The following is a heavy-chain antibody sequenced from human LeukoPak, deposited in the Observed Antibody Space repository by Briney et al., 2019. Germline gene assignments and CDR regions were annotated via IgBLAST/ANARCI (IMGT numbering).Heavy chain of an antibody. Sequence: SETLSLPCTVSGGSISSSSYYWGWIRPPPGKGLEWIGTIYYSGSTYYNPSLKSRVTISVDTSKNQVSLKLYSVTAADTAVYYCARDWTGYYTSGNPLVYFDYWGQGILVTVSS. CDR3: ARDWTGYYTSGNPLVYFDY. CDR1: GGSISSSSYY. V-gene: IGHV4-39*07. CDR2: IYYSGST. J-gene: IGHJ4*02. D-gene: IGHD3/OR15-3a*01.